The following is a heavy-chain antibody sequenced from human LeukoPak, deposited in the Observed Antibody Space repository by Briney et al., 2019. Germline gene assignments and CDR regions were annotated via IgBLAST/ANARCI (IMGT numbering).Heavy chain of an antibody. J-gene: IGHJ4*02. D-gene: IGHD5-24*01. V-gene: IGHV3-7*01. CDR3: ARERDGRFFDY. Sequence: GGSLRLSCEVSGLIFRSYWMSWVRQAPGKGLEWVANINQDGSEKYFVDSVRGRFTISRDNAKNLLHLQMNTQRAEDTAVYYCARERDGRFFDYWGQGTLVTVSS. CDR2: INQDGSEK. CDR1: GLIFRSYW.